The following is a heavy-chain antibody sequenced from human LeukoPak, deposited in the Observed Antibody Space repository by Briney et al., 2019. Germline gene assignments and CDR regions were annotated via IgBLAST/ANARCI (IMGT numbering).Heavy chain of an antibody. CDR3: ARDDHTGPRGLKY. Sequence: PSETRSLTCAVYGGSFSGYYWSWIRQPPGGGLEWLGFIFYRGSPNYSPSLKSRLTMSLDTSKTHFSLNLTSVTAADTAIYYCARDDHTGPRGLKYWGQGIPVTVSS. J-gene: IGHJ4*02. CDR2: IFYRGSP. CDR1: GGSFSGYY. D-gene: IGHD5-12*01. V-gene: IGHV4-59*01.